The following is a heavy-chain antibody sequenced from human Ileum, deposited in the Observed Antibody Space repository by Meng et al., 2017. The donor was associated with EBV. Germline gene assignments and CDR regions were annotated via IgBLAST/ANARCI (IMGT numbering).Heavy chain of an antibody. CDR3: AARVGGSYSGFDL. CDR2: IFHVGTG. Sequence: QRQLQASCPGLWKPSGTLALTCAVSGASISSHRWWGWVRHPPTKGPEWIGEIFHVGTGNYNPSLKSRVTISMDTSKNQISLGLTSVTAADTAVYYCAARVGGSYSGFDLWGQGTLVTVSS. J-gene: IGHJ4*02. V-gene: IGHV4-4*02. CDR1: GASISSHRW. D-gene: IGHD1-26*01.